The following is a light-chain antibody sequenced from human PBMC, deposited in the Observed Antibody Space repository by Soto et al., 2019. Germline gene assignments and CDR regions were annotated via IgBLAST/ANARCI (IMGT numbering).Light chain of an antibody. J-gene: IGLJ1*01. CDR2: EVS. Sequence: QSALTQPASVSGSPGQSITISFTGTSSDVGGYNYVSWYQQHPGKAHKVMIYEVSNRPSGVSNRFSGAKSGNTASRTISGLQLEDAAYYYCSSFTNSGRGTRVFGTGTKLNVL. CDR3: SSFTNSGRGTRV. CDR1: SSDVGGYNY. V-gene: IGLV2-14*01.